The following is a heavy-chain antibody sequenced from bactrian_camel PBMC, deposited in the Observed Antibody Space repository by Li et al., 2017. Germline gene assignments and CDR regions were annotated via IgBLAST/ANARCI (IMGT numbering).Heavy chain of an antibody. CDR2: IDSDGST. J-gene: IGHJ4*01. CDR1: GYFYCTND. CDR3: AADGGGTWCRPSGGNRPSSDGSGPRVGY. D-gene: IGHD7*01. V-gene: IGHV3S53*01. Sequence: VQLVESGGGSVQVGGSLRLSCAASGYFYCTNDMSWYRQPPGKEREFVSGIDSDGSTSYADSVKGRFTISRDNAKNTVYLQMNSLKPEDTAMYYCAADGGGTWCRPSGGNRPSSDGSGPRVGYWGQGTQVTVS.